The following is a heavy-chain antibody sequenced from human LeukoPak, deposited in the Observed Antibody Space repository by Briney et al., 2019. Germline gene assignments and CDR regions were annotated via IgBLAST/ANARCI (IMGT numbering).Heavy chain of an antibody. Sequence: PSETLSLTCTVSGGSIASSSYYWVWIRQPPGKGLEWIGSIFYSGNTHYNPSLKSRVTISVDTSKNQFSLNLASVTAADTAVYYCARVGVFGYCTRDSCHSPLDYWGQGTLVTVSS. CDR2: IFYSGNT. D-gene: IGHD2-15*01. J-gene: IGHJ4*02. V-gene: IGHV4-39*07. CDR1: GGSIASSSYY. CDR3: ARVGVFGYCTRDSCHSPLDY.